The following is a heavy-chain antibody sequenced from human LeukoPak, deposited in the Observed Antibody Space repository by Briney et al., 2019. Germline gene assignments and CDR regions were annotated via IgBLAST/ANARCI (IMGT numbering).Heavy chain of an antibody. CDR1: GGSISSYY. Sequence: PSETLSLTCTVSGGSISSYYWSWLRQPPGKGLECLGYIYYSGSTNYNPSLKSRVTISVDTSKNQFSLKLSSVTAADTAVYYCARHLRYYYGSGSPYYMDVWGKGTTVTVSS. CDR3: ARHLRYYYGSGSPYYMDV. V-gene: IGHV4-59*08. CDR2: IYYSGST. J-gene: IGHJ6*03. D-gene: IGHD3-10*01.